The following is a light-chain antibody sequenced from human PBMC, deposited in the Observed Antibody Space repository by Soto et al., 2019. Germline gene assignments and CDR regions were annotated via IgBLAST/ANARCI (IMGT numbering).Light chain of an antibody. J-gene: IGLJ1*01. CDR2: EGS. V-gene: IGLV2-23*01. CDR3: CSYAGTGIYV. CDR1: SRDVGNYNL. Sequence: QSALTQPASVSGSPGQSIAISCTGTSRDVGNYNLVSWYQQHPGKAPKVMIYEGSKRPSGVSDRFSGSKSGNTASLTISGLQADDEADYYCCSYAGTGIYVFGTGTKLTVL.